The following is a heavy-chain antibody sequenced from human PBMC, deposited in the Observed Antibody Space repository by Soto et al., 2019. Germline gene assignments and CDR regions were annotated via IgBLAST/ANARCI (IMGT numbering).Heavy chain of an antibody. J-gene: IGHJ4*02. CDR2: INPSGGST. Sequence: ASVKVSCKASGYTFTSYYMHWVRQAPGQGLEWMGIINPSGGSTSYAQKFQGRVTMTRDTSTSTVYMELSSLRSDDTAVYFCARAYCSSTSCYDPYFDYWGQGTLVTVSS. CDR1: GYTFTSYY. CDR3: ARAYCSSTSCYDPYFDY. V-gene: IGHV1-46*01. D-gene: IGHD2-2*01.